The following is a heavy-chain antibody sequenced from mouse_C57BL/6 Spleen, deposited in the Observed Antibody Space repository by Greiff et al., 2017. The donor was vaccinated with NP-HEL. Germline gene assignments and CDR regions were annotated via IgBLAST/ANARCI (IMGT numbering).Heavy chain of an antibody. J-gene: IGHJ2*01. Sequence: EVHLVESGGGLVQPKGSLKLSCAASGFSFNTYAMNWVRQAPGKGLEWVARIRSKSNNYATYYADSVKDRFTISRDDSESMLYLQMNNLKTEDTAMYYCVRGNYGNPFDYWGQGTTLTVSS. CDR1: GFSFNTYA. CDR2: IRSKSNNYAT. V-gene: IGHV10-1*01. CDR3: VRGNYGNPFDY. D-gene: IGHD2-1*01.